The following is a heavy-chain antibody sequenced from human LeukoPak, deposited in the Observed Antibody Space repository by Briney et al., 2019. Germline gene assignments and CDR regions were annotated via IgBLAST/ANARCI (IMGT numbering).Heavy chain of an antibody. V-gene: IGHV3-33*08. CDR3: ARDAQRGFDYSNSLRY. Sequence: GGSLRLSCVASGFTYSHYGMHWVRQAPGKGLEWVAVLWSDGTDKYYADAVKGRFTISRDNSRNTLYLQMNSLRGEDTAVYFCARDAQRGFDYSNSLRYWGRGTLVTVSS. CDR2: LWSDGTDK. CDR1: GFTYSHYG. J-gene: IGHJ4*02. D-gene: IGHD4-11*01.